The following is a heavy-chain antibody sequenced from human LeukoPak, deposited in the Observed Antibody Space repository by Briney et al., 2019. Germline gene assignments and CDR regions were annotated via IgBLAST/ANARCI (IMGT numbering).Heavy chain of an antibody. J-gene: IGHJ4*02. CDR3: ASYDGRPSSGYFDY. CDR1: GGSISSCH. V-gene: IGHV4-59*01. D-gene: IGHD3-22*01. Sequence: SETLSLTCTVSGGSISSCHWSWIRQPPGKGLEWIGYISYTGSTNHNPSLRSRVTISVDTSKNQFSLKLSSVTAADTAVYYCASYDGRPSSGYFDYWGQGTLVTVSS. CDR2: ISYTGST.